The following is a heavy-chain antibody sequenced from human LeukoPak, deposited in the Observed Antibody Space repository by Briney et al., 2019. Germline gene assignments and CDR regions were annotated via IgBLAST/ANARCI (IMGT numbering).Heavy chain of an antibody. CDR2: IIPILGIA. CDR1: GGTFSSYA. CDR3: ARDQSAMVRGVIYWFDP. V-gene: IGHV1-69*04. Sequence: GASVKVSCKASGGTFSSYAISWVRQAPGQGLEWMGRIIPILGIANYAQKFQGRVTITADKSTSTAYMELSSLRSEDTAVYYCARDQSAMVRGVIYWFDPWGQGTLVTVSS. D-gene: IGHD3-10*01. J-gene: IGHJ5*02.